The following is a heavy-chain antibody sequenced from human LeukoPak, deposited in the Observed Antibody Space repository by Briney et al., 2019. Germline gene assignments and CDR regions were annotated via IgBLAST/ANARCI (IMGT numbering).Heavy chain of an antibody. CDR2: ISSSGNYI. J-gene: IGHJ4*02. CDR3: ARDGYYDSSNDFDY. CDR1: GFTLSNAW. D-gene: IGHD3-22*01. V-gene: IGHV3-21*01. Sequence: GGSLRLSCAASGFTLSNAWMRWVRQAPGKGLEWVSSISSSGNYIYYADSVKGRFTISRDNAKNSLYLQMNSLRAEDTAVYYCARDGYYDSSNDFDYWGQGTLVTVSS.